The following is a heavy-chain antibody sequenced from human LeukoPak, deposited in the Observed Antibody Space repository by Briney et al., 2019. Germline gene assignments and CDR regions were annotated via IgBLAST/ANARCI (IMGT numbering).Heavy chain of an antibody. CDR2: INVGNGNT. Sequence: ASVKVSCKPSGYSFSTYAMQWVRQAPGQRLERMGWINVGNGNTKYSQKFQGRVTLTRDTSASTAYMELSSLRSEDTAVYYCARDNGDYYGSGSFDYWGQGTLVTVSS. V-gene: IGHV1-3*01. CDR3: ARDNGDYYGSGSFDY. J-gene: IGHJ4*02. CDR1: GYSFSTYA. D-gene: IGHD3-10*01.